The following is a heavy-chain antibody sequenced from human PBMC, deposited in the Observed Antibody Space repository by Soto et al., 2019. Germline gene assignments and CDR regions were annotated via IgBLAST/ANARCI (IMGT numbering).Heavy chain of an antibody. CDR2: IYYSGST. J-gene: IGHJ5*02. Sequence: SETLSLTCTVSGGSISSSSYYWGWIRQPPGKGLEWIGSIYYSGSTYYNPSLKSRVTISVDTSKNQFSLKLSSVTAADTAVYYCARHPFDLLRLLDWFDPWGQGTLVTVSS. CDR3: ARHPFDLLRLLDWFDP. D-gene: IGHD3-22*01. V-gene: IGHV4-39*01. CDR1: GGSISSSSYY.